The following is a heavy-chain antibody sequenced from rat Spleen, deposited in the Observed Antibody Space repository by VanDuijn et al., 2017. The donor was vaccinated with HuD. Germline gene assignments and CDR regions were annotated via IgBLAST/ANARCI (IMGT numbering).Heavy chain of an antibody. CDR3: ATAGSRVSRFAY. CDR2: ITNTGASI. J-gene: IGHJ3*01. Sequence: EVQLVESGGGLVQPGRSLKLSCAASGLTFSSFPMAWVRQAPKKGLEWVASITNTGASIYYPDSVKGRYTISRDNAKSTLYLQMDSLRSEDTATYYCATAGSRVSRFAYWGQGTLVTVSS. CDR1: GLTFSSFP. D-gene: IGHD1-4*01. V-gene: IGHV5-46*01.